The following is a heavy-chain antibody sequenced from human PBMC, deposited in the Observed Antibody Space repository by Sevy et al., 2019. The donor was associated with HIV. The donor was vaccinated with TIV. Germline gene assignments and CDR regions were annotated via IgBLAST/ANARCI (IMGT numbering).Heavy chain of an antibody. CDR1: GDSISSGNHW. Sequence: SETLSLTCTVSGDSISSGNHWGSWIRQPAGKGLEWIGRIYTSGRTIYNPVLRSRVTMSVDTSTTQFFLNLNSVTAADTAVYYCARDGIRRDYYHGMDVWGQGTTVTVSS. J-gene: IGHJ6*02. CDR2: IYTSGRT. CDR3: ARDGIRRDYYHGMDV. V-gene: IGHV4-61*02. D-gene: IGHD1-26*01.